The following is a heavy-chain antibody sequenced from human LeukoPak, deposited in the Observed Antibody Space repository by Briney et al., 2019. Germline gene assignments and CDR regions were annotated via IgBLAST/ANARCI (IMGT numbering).Heavy chain of an antibody. V-gene: IGHV3-64*01. Sequence: HPGGSLRLSCAASGFTFSSYAMHWVRQAPGKGLEYVSALSRHGGNTYYANSVKGRFTISRDNSKNTLYLQMDSLRAEDMAVYYCARVGMNDAFDLWGQGTMVTVSS. D-gene: IGHD7-27*01. CDR2: LSRHGGNT. CDR1: GFTFSSYA. J-gene: IGHJ3*01. CDR3: ARVGMNDAFDL.